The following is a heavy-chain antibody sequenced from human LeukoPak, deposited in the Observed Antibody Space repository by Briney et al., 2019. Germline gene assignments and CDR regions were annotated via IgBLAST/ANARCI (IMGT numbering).Heavy chain of an antibody. CDR3: AKGKGDTGGSFDY. D-gene: IGHD3-16*01. CDR1: GFTFSSYA. Sequence: GGSLRLSCAASGFTFSSYAMSWVHQAPGKGLEWVSGISGSDGSTYYADSVKGRITISRDNSKNTLYLQMNSLRAEDTAVYYCAKGKGDTGGSFDYWGQGTLVTVSS. CDR2: ISGSDGST. V-gene: IGHV3-23*01. J-gene: IGHJ4*02.